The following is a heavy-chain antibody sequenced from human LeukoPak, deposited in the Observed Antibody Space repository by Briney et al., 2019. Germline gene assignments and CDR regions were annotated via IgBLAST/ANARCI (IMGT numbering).Heavy chain of an antibody. V-gene: IGHV3-30*02. J-gene: IGHJ4*02. CDR3: AKVCCSGGSCPASLCY. CDR2: ARFDEINK. CDR1: GFTFSTYD. D-gene: IGHD2-15*01. Sequence: PGGSLRLSCAASGFTFSTYDMNWVRQAPGKGLEWVAFARFDEINKNYADSVKGRFTISRDNSKNTLYLQMNSLRAEDTAIYYCAKVCCSGGSCPASLCYWGQGTLVTVSS.